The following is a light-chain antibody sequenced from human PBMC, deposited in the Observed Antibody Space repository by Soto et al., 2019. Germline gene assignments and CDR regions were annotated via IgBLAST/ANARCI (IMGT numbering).Light chain of an antibody. J-gene: IGKJ5*01. V-gene: IGKV3-20*01. CDR1: QSLTNSF. CDR2: DTS. Sequence: TQSPSTLSASVGDRFTITCRASQSLTNSFIAWYQQRPGQAPRLLIYDTSSRASGIPDRFSGSGSGTDFTLTISRLETEDFAVFYCQQYGTSEIIFGQGTRLEIK. CDR3: QQYGTSEII.